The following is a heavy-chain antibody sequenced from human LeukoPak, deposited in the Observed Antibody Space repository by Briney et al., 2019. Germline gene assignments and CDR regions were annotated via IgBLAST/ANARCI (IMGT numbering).Heavy chain of an antibody. J-gene: IGHJ4*02. V-gene: IGHV3-7*01. CDR2: INQDGSVQ. CDR1: GFPFSGYW. CDR3: SRSLDY. Sequence: GGSLRLSCAASGFPFSGYWMDWVRQAPGKGMEWVANINQDGSVQYYAASVRVRFTISRDNAKNSLYLQMNILRAEDTAIYYCSRSLDYLGQGALVTVSS.